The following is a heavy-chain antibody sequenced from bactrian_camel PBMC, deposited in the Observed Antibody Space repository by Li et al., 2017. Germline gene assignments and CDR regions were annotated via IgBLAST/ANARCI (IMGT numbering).Heavy chain of an antibody. V-gene: IGHV3S1*01. CDR3: AADPTIPCGGAWHWDDYNF. Sequence: HVQLVESGGGSVQAGGSLRLSCVASGYTNSRNCMGWFRQAPGKERERVAHIVANGVTLYAESVKGRFTISQDIAKNTLYLQMNSLKPEDTAMYYCAADPTIPCGGAWHWDDYNFWGQGTQVTVS. D-gene: IGHD7*01. J-gene: IGHJ4*01. CDR1: GYTNSRNC. CDR2: IVANGVT.